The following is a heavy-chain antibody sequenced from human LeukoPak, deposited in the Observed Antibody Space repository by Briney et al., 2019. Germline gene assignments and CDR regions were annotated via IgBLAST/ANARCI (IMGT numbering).Heavy chain of an antibody. CDR3: ARAGRAAAGLGIDY. Sequence: SVKVSCKASGGTFSSYAISWVRQAPGQGLEWMGGIIPLFGTANYAQKFQGRVTITADESKSTAYMELSSLRSEDTAVYYCARAGRAAAGLGIDYWGQGTLVTVSS. V-gene: IGHV1-69*13. CDR2: IIPLFGTA. J-gene: IGHJ4*02. CDR1: GGTFSSYA. D-gene: IGHD6-13*01.